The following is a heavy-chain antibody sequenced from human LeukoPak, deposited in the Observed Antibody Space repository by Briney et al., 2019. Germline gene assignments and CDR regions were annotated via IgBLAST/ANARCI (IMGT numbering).Heavy chain of an antibody. Sequence: PSETLSLTCTVSGGSSSSYYWSWIRQPPGKGQEWIGYIYYSGSTNYNPSLKSRVTISVDTSKNQFSLKLSSVTAADTAVYYCARNRWTRGSDWFDPWGQGTLVTVSS. V-gene: IGHV4-59*01. D-gene: IGHD3/OR15-3a*01. CDR3: ARNRWTRGSDWFDP. CDR2: IYYSGST. J-gene: IGHJ5*02. CDR1: GGSSSSYY.